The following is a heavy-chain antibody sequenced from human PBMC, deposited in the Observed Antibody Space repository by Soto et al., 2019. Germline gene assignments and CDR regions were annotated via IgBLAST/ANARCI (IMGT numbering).Heavy chain of an antibody. CDR1: GGIFSSYT. CDR2: IIPILGIA. V-gene: IGHV1-69*08. J-gene: IGHJ4*02. D-gene: IGHD3-10*01. CDR3: ARDGNDYYGSGSATY. Sequence: QVQLVQSGAEVKKPGSSVKVSCKASGGIFSSYTISWVRQAPGQGLEWMGRIIPILGIANYAQKFQGRVTITADKSTSTAYMELSSLRSEDTAVYYCARDGNDYYGSGSATYWGQGTLVTVSS.